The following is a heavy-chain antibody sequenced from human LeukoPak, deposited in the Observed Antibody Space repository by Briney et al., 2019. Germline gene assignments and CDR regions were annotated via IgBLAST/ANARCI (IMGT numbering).Heavy chain of an antibody. V-gene: IGHV3-23*01. CDR2: ISGSGGST. J-gene: IGHJ4*02. Sequence: PGGSLRLSCAASGFTFSSYAMSWVRQAPGKGLEWVSAISGSGGSTYYADSVKGRFTISRDNSENTLYLQMNSLRAEDTAVYYCAKDYSSGYSFYFDYWGQGTLVTVSS. D-gene: IGHD3-22*01. CDR1: GFTFSSYA. CDR3: AKDYSSGYSFYFDY.